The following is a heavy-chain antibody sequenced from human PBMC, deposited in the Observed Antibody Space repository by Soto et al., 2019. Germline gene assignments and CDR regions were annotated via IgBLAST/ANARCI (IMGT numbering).Heavy chain of an antibody. J-gene: IGHJ5*02. V-gene: IGHV4-59*01. CDR3: ARGGGKEYYYDSSGYYFDP. CDR1: GGSISSYY. Sequence: KPSETLSLTCTVSGGSISSYYWSWIRQPPGKGLEWIGYIYYSGSTNYNPSLKSRVTISVDTSKSQFSLKLSSVTAADTAVYYCARGGGKEYYYDSSGYYFDPWGQGTLVTVSS. CDR2: IYYSGST. D-gene: IGHD3-22*01.